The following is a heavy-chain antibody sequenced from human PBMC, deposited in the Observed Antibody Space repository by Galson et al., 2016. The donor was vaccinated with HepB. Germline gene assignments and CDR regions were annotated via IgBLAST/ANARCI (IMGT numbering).Heavy chain of an antibody. CDR2: ISGSGSNT. V-gene: IGHV3-23*01. CDR1: EFTFSSYA. J-gene: IGHJ4*02. Sequence: SLRLSCAASEFTFSSYAMSWVRQAPGKGLEWVSGISGSGSNTYYADSVKGRFTVSRDNSKNTLYLQMNSLRAEDTAVYYCAEDLFDFWSGYYTGFDFWGQGTLVTVSS. CDR3: AEDLFDFWSGYYTGFDF. D-gene: IGHD3-3*01.